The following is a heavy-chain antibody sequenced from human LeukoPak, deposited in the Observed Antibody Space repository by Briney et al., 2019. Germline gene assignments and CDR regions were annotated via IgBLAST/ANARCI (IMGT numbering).Heavy chain of an antibody. CDR2: IIPIFGTA. V-gene: IGHV1-69*05. Sequence: ASVKVSCKASGGTFSSYAISWVRQAPGQGLEWMGGIIPIFGTANYAQKFQGRVTMTRDKSISTAYMELYSLRSDDTAVYYCARDPPGVRYGRPIFDFWGQGTLVTVSS. CDR1: GGTFSSYA. D-gene: IGHD2-8*01. CDR3: ARDPPGVRYGRPIFDF. J-gene: IGHJ4*02.